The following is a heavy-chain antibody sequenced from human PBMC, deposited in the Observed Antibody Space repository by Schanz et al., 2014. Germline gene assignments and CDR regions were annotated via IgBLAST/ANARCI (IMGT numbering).Heavy chain of an antibody. D-gene: IGHD6-6*01. CDR1: GYTFTSYV. V-gene: IGHV1-18*01. J-gene: IGHJ4*02. CDR3: ARVQYSYTTPSDVRYFDN. CDR2: ISSYNGNT. Sequence: QVHLVQSGAEAKKPGAAVKVSCRASGYTFTSYVISWVRQAPGQGLEWMGWISSYNGNTNYAHKLQGRVTMTADTSTTTGYMDLRSLRSDDTVVYYCARVQYSYTTPSDVRYFDNWGQGTMVTVSS.